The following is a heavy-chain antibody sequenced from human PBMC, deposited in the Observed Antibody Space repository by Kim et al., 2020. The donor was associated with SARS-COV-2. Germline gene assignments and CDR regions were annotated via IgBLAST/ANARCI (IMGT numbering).Heavy chain of an antibody. Sequence: GGSLRLSCAASGFTVSSNYMSWVRQAPGKGLEWVSVIYSGGSTYYADSVKGRFTISRDNSKNTLYLQMNSLRAEDTAVYYCARDITHASSSWYGFVFDYWGQGTLVTVSS. CDR3: ARDITHASSSWYGFVFDY. D-gene: IGHD6-13*01. J-gene: IGHJ4*02. V-gene: IGHV3-66*01. CDR2: IYSGGST. CDR1: GFTVSSNY.